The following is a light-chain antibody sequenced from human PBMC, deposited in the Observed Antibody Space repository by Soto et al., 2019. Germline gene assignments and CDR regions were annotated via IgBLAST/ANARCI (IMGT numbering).Light chain of an antibody. J-gene: IGKJ4*01. CDR1: QSVTSY. Sequence: EIVLTQSPGTLSLSPGERATLSCRASQSVTSYLAWYQHKPGQAPRLLIYGASSRATGIPARFSGSGSGTDFTLTISRLEPEDFAVYYCQQYRSSPPLTFGGGTKVDIK. V-gene: IGKV3-20*01. CDR2: GAS. CDR3: QQYRSSPPLT.